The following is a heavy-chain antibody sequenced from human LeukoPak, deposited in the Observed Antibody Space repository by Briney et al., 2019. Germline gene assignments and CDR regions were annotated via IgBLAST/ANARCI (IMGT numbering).Heavy chain of an antibody. CDR2: IIPILGIA. CDR3: ARDLDY. J-gene: IGHJ4*02. CDR1: GGTFSSYT. Sequence: ASVKVSCKASGGTFSSYTISWVRQAPGQGLEWMGRIIPILGIANYAQKFQGRVTMTRDTSISTAYMELSRLRPDDTAVYYCARDLDYWGQGTLVTVSS. V-gene: IGHV1-69*04.